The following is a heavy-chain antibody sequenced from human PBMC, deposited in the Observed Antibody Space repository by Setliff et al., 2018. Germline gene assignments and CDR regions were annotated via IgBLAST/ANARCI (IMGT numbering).Heavy chain of an antibody. CDR1: GYTFTSYY. J-gene: IGHJ3*02. CDR3: ARVQMAYGDYSSAFDI. Sequence: ASVKVSCKASGYTFTSYYMHWVRQAPGQGLEWMGIINPSGGSTSYAQKFQGRVTMTRDTSTSTVYMELSSLRSEDTAVYYCARVQMAYGDYSSAFDIWGQGTMVTVSS. D-gene: IGHD4-17*01. CDR2: INPSGGST. V-gene: IGHV1-46*03.